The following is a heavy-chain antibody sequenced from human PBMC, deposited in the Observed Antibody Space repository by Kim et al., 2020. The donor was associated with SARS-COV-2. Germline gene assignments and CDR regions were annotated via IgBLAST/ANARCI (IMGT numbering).Heavy chain of an antibody. D-gene: IGHD4-17*01. CDR1: GGSISSSSYY. V-gene: IGHV4-39*01. CDR2: IYYSGST. Sequence: SETLSLTCTVSGGSISSSSYYWGWIRQPPGKGLEWIGSIYYSGSTYYNPSLKSRVTISVDTSKNQFSLKLSSVTAADTAVYYCARLTMPVKARPDDYGDYGHYYYGMDVWGQGTTVTVSS. CDR3: ARLTMPVKARPDDYGDYGHYYYGMDV. J-gene: IGHJ6*02.